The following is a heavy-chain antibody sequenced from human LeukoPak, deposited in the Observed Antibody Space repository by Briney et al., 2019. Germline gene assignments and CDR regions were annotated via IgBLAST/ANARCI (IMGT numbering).Heavy chain of an antibody. CDR1: GDSISSGDYY. J-gene: IGHJ4*02. D-gene: IGHD1-1*01. Sequence: SETLSLICTVSGDSISSGDYYWSWIRQPAGKGLEWIGRISSSGSTNYNPSLKSRVTISVDTSKNQFSLKLSSVTAADTAVYYCARDRGTWNDDGFDYWGQGTLVTVSS. CDR2: ISSSGST. CDR3: ARDRGTWNDDGFDY. V-gene: IGHV4-61*02.